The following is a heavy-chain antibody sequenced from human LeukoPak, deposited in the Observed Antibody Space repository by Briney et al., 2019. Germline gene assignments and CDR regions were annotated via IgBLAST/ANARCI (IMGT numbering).Heavy chain of an antibody. CDR1: GFTLSSYW. D-gene: IGHD6-19*01. CDR2: IKEDGREK. CDR3: ARDLYTSGWPDPYPYDY. V-gene: IGHV3-7*01. Sequence: GGSLRLSCASSGFTLSSYWMSWVRQAPGQGLEWVANIKEDGREKYYVESVNGRFSISRDNAKNSLYLRMNSLRAEDTAVYYCARDLYTSGWPDPYPYDYWGQGTLVTVSS. J-gene: IGHJ4*02.